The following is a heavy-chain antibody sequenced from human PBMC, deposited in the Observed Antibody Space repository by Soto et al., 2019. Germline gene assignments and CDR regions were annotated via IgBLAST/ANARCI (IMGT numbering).Heavy chain of an antibody. CDR3: ARVRVRWNYGFDP. D-gene: IGHD1-7*01. J-gene: IGHJ5*02. CDR2: ISAYNGNT. V-gene: IGHV1-18*01. Sequence: ASVKVSCKASGYTFTSYGMRWVRQAPGQGLEWMGWISAYNGNTNYAQKLQGRVTMTTDTSTSTAYMELRSLRSDDTAVYYCARVRVRWNYGFDPWGQGTLVTVSS. CDR1: GYTFTSYG.